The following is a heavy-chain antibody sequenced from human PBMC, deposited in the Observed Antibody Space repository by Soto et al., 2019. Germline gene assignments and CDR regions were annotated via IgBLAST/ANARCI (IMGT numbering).Heavy chain of an antibody. CDR1: GGTFSSYA. J-gene: IGHJ3*02. D-gene: IGHD1-26*01. V-gene: IGHV1-69*13. CDR3: ARSAGIVGPSDAFAI. CDR2: IIPIFGTA. Sequence: SVKVSCKASGGTFSSYAISWVRQAPGQGLEWMGGIIPIFGTANYAQKFQGRVTITADESTSTAYMELSSLRSEDTAVYYFARSAGIVGPSDAFAIWGQGTMVTVSS.